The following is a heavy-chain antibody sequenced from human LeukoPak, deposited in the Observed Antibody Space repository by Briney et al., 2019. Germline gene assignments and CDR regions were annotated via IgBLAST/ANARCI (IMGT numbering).Heavy chain of an antibody. D-gene: IGHD3-10*01. CDR2: ISGSGGST. Sequence: GGSLRLSCAASGFTFSTYAMTWVRQAPGKGLEWVSAISGSGGSTYYADSVKGRFTISRDNSKNTLYLQMNSLRVEDTAVYYCAKERWFGELSPDYWGQGTLVTVSS. CDR1: GFTFSTYA. CDR3: AKERWFGELSPDY. J-gene: IGHJ4*02. V-gene: IGHV3-23*01.